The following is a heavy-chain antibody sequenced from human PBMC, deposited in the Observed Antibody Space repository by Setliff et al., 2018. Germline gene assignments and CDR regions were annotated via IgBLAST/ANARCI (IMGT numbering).Heavy chain of an antibody. Sequence: GASVKVSCKASGYTFTTYYMHWVRQAPGQGLEWMGVINPGDGSTTYAQKFQGRVKMTRDTSTNTVYMQLNSLRFEDRAVYYCARENTAKNFWGEEPDYWGQGTLVTVSS. V-gene: IGHV1-46*01. CDR3: ARENTAKNFWGEEPDY. CDR1: GYTFTTYY. D-gene: IGHD3-3*01. CDR2: INPGDGST. J-gene: IGHJ4*02.